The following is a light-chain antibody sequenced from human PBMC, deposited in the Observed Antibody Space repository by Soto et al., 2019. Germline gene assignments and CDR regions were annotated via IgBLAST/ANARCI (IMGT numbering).Light chain of an antibody. V-gene: IGLV1-40*01. Sequence: QSVLTQPPSVSGAPGQRVTISCNGTSSNIGAGYDVHWYQQFPRAAPKLLIYGNTDRPSGIPDRFSGSKSGTSASLAITGLQAEDEADYYCQSYDSSLRGRVFGGGTKVTVL. J-gene: IGLJ2*01. CDR3: QSYDSSLRGRV. CDR2: GNT. CDR1: SSNIGAGYD.